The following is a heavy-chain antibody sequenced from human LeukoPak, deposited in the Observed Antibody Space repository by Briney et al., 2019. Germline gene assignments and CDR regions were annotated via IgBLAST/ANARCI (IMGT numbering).Heavy chain of an antibody. CDR3: AKEYSYGQYFDY. V-gene: IGHV3-53*01. Sequence: GGSLRLSCAASGFTVSSNYMSWVRQAPGKGLEWVSVIYSGGSTYYADSVKGRFTISRDNSKNTLYLQMNSLRAEDTAVYYCAKEYSYGQYFDYWGQGTLVTVSS. D-gene: IGHD5-18*01. CDR2: IYSGGST. CDR1: GFTVSSNY. J-gene: IGHJ4*02.